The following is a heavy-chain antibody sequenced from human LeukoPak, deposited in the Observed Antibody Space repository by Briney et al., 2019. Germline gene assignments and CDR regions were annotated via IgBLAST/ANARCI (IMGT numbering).Heavy chain of an antibody. CDR1: GFTHSNNY. CDR3: ARDSVG. Sequence: GGSLRLSCAASGFTHSNNYMNGSRQAPGKGLEWVSVIYSGGSTYYADSVKCRFTISRDNSKNTLYLQMNSLTAEDTAVYYCARDSVGWGQGTLVTVSS. CDR2: IYSGGST. D-gene: IGHD3-10*01. V-gene: IGHV3-53*01. J-gene: IGHJ4*02.